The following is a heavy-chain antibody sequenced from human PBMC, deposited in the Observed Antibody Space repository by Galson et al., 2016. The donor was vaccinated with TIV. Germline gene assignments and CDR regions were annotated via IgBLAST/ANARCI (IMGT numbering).Heavy chain of an antibody. CDR3: ARDRLWSGDNEPFDL. V-gene: IGHV3-9*01. CDR1: GFTFEDHA. CDR2: ISWNSGKL. Sequence: SLRLSCAASGFTFEDHAMHWVRQIPGRGLGWVSHISWNSGKLGYAASVNGRSTISRDNAKNSVYLQMNRLRLEDTALYYCARDRLWSGDNEPFDLWGQGTVVTVS. J-gene: IGHJ3*01. D-gene: IGHD3-10*01.